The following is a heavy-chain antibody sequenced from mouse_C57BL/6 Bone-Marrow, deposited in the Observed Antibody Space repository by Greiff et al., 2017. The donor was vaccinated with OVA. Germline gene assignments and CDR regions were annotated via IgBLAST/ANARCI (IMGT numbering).Heavy chain of an antibody. CDR1: GYTFISYW. CDR3: ARDYGSLWDFDV. Sequence: QVQLQQPGAELVRPGSSVKLSCKASGYTFISYWMHWVKQRPIQGLEWIGNIDPSDSETHYNQKFKDKATLTVDKSSSTAYMQLSSLTSEDSAVYYCARDYGSLWDFDVWGTGTTVTVSS. D-gene: IGHD1-1*01. CDR2: IDPSDSET. V-gene: IGHV1-52*01. J-gene: IGHJ1*03.